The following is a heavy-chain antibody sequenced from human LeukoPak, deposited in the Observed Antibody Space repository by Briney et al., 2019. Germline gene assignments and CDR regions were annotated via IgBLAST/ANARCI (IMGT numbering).Heavy chain of an antibody. J-gene: IGHJ4*02. CDR1: GGTFSSYA. V-gene: IGHV1-69*13. CDR3: ARTSREMTTSTGYFDY. Sequence: ASMKVSCKASGGTFSSYAISWVRQAPGQGLEWMGGIIPIFGTANYAQKFQGRVTITADESTSTAYMGLSSLRSEDTAVYYCARTSREMTTSTGYFDYWGQGTLVTVSS. D-gene: IGHD5-24*01. CDR2: IIPIFGTA.